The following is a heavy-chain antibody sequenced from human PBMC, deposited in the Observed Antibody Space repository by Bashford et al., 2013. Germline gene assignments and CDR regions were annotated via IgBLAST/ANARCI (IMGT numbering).Heavy chain of an antibody. J-gene: IGHJ4*02. CDR1: GYSFTNYW. Sequence: GESLKISCKGSGYSFTNYWIAWVRQMPEKGLEYMGVIYPGDSDTRYSPSFQGQVTISADKSINTAYLQWSSLKASDTAMYYCARGRDGYNHPYDYWGQGTLVTVSS. D-gene: IGHD5-24*01. V-gene: IGHV5-51*01. CDR2: IYPGDSDT. CDR3: ARGRDGYNHPYDY.